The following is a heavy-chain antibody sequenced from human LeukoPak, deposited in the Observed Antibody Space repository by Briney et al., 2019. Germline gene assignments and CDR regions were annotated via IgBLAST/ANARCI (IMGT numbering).Heavy chain of an antibody. Sequence: GASVKVSCKASGYTFTGYDIHWVRQATGQGLEWMGWMNPNSGKTGYAQRFQGRVTMTRNTSITTAYMELSSLRSEDTAMYYCASLIQNVYYGSEGAGYFDLWGRGTLVTVSS. J-gene: IGHJ2*01. CDR3: ASLIQNVYYGSEGAGYFDL. CDR1: GYTFTGYD. CDR2: MNPNSGKT. D-gene: IGHD3-10*01. V-gene: IGHV1-8*01.